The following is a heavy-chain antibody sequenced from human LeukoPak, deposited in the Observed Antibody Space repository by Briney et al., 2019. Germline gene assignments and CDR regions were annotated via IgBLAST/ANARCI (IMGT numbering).Heavy chain of an antibody. Sequence: SVKVSCKASGYTFTSNYIHWVRQAPGQGLEWMGGIIPIFGTANYAQKFQGRVTITADESTSTAYMELSSLRSEDAAVYYCARSGDYPAGPLDYWGQGTLVTVSS. V-gene: IGHV1-69*13. J-gene: IGHJ4*02. CDR2: IIPIFGTA. CDR1: GYTFTSNY. D-gene: IGHD3-10*01. CDR3: ARSGDYPAGPLDY.